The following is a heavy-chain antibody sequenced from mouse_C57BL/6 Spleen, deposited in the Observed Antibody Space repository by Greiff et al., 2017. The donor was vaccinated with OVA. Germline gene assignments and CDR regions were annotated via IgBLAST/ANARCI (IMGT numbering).Heavy chain of an antibody. CDR1: GFSFNTYA. J-gene: IGHJ2*01. D-gene: IGHD4-1*01. CDR3: VRHEWDGYYFDY. CDR2: IRSKSNNYAT. Sequence: DVKLVESGGGLVQPKGSLKLSCAASGFSFNTYAMNWVRQAPGKGLEWVARIRSKSNNYATYYADSVKDRFTISRDDSESMLYLQMNNLKTEDTAMYYCVRHEWDGYYFDYWGQGTTLTVSS. V-gene: IGHV10-1*01.